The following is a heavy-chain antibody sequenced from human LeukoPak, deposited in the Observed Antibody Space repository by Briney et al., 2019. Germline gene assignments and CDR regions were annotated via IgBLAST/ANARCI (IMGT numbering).Heavy chain of an antibody. CDR2: MSSGSRYI. V-gene: IGHV3-21*01. CDR3: ARDRPTGASRLFVVQ. CDR1: GFTFSSYS. Sequence: GGSLRLSCAASGFTFSSYSMTWVRQAPGKGLEWVSSMSSGSRYIYYADSVRRRFTISRDNAKNSLYLLMNSLRVEDTAVYYCARDRPTGASRLFVVQWGQGTLVSVS. D-gene: IGHD3-3*01. J-gene: IGHJ4*02.